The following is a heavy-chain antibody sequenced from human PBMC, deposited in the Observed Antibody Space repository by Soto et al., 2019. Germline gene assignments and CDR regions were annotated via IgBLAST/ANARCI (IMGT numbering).Heavy chain of an antibody. J-gene: IGHJ5*02. CDR1: GFSLSTSGVG. Sequence: QITLKESGPTLVKPTQTLTLTCTFSGFSLSTSGVGVGWIRQPPGKALEGLALIYCNADKRYSPSLKSRLTITKDTSKNQVVLTMTHIDPVDTATYYCAHRQRSSWYLGNWFAPWGQGTLVTVSS. V-gene: IGHV2-5*01. CDR3: AHRQRSSWYLGNWFAP. CDR2: IYCNADK. D-gene: IGHD6-13*01.